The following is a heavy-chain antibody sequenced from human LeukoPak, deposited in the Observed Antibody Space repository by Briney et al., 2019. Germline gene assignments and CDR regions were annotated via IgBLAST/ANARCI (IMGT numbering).Heavy chain of an antibody. CDR3: AKDIHPGLDSGASCCFDY. CDR1: GYTFSRHG. D-gene: IGHD3-22*01. Sequence: ASVKVSCKTSGYTFSRHGITWVRQAPGQGLEWMGWVSGYNGNTNYAQNVQGRVTMTTDTSTNTTYMELRSLRSDDTAVYYCAKDIHPGLDSGASCCFDYWGQGTPVTVSS. V-gene: IGHV1-18*01. J-gene: IGHJ4*02. CDR2: VSGYNGNT.